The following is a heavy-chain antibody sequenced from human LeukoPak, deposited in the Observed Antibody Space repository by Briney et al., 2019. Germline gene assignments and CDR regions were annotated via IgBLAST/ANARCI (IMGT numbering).Heavy chain of an antibody. D-gene: IGHD3-3*01. CDR3: AKGQGDAWSGYVLNV. CDR1: GGSFSGYY. CDR2: MDHSGSI. Sequence: SETLSLTCAVYGGSFSGYYWSWIRQPPGKGLEWIGEMDHSGSINYNPSLKSRVTISVDTSKNHFSLKLNSVTAADTAVYYCAKGQGDAWSGYVLNVWGKGTTVTVSS. V-gene: IGHV4-34*01. J-gene: IGHJ6*04.